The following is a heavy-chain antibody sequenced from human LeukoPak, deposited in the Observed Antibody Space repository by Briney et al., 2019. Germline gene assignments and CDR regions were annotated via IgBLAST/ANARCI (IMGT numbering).Heavy chain of an antibody. Sequence: SETLSLTCAVSGGSISSGHYYWTWVRQPPGKGLEWIGYISHSGITYYNSPLKSRVTISVDTSKNQFSLKLSSVTAADTAVYYCARRPYDFWSGYYFDYWGQGTLVTVSS. J-gene: IGHJ4*02. D-gene: IGHD3-3*01. V-gene: IGHV4-30-2*03. CDR1: GGSISSGHYY. CDR3: ARRPYDFWSGYYFDY. CDR2: ISHSGIT.